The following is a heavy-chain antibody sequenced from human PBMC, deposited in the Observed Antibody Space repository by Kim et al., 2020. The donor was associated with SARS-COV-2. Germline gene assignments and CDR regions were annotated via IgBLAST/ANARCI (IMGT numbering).Heavy chain of an antibody. J-gene: IGHJ4*02. Sequence: GGSLRLSCAASGFTFSSYAMSWVRQAPGKGLEWVSAISGSGGSTYYADSVKGRFTISRDNSKNTLYLQMNSLRAEDTAVYYCAKDLRSNGLLDGGYSGYDCFDYWGQGTLVTVSS. CDR2: ISGSGGST. V-gene: IGHV3-23*01. CDR1: GFTFSSYA. CDR3: AKDLRSNGLLDGGYSGYDCFDY. D-gene: IGHD5-12*01.